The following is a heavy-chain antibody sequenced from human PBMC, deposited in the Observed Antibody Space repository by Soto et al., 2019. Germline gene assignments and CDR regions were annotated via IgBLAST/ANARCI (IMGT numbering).Heavy chain of an antibody. CDR1: GRSLSGYY. J-gene: IGHJ4*02. Sequence: PSETLSLTCAVYGRSLSGYYWSWIRQSPGKGLEWIGEINHSGSTNYNPSLKSRVTILIDAPKNQFSLKMSSVTAADTAVYYCARSPYMDYWGQGTLVTVSS. V-gene: IGHV4-34*01. CDR2: INHSGST. CDR3: ARSPYMDY.